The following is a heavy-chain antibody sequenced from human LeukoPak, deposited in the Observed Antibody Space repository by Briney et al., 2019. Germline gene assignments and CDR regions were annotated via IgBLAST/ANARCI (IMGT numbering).Heavy chain of an antibody. D-gene: IGHD2-21*02. Sequence: GGSLRLSCAASGFTFNRYSMNWVRQAPWRGLEWVSSVSSCSGYIYYADSVKGRFTMSRDNVKNSLYLQMNSLRAEDSAMYYCVRYPRPFGCGSDSCPRYYFDYWGQGTLVTVSS. CDR1: GFTFNRYS. V-gene: IGHV3-21*01. CDR3: VRYPRPFGCGSDSCPRYYFDY. J-gene: IGHJ4*02. CDR2: VSSCSGYI.